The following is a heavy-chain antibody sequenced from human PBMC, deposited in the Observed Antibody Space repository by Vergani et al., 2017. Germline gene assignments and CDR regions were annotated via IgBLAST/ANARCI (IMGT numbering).Heavy chain of an antibody. V-gene: IGHV3-23*04. Sequence: VQLVESGGGLFKPGGSLRLSCAASGFTFRSYAMCWVRQAPGKGLEWVSAISGSGGSTYYADSVKGRFTISRDNSKNSLYLQMNSLRDEDTAVYYGARAPTGSYYDFWIDYYSSNAFDIWGQGTMVTVSS. D-gene: IGHD3-3*01. CDR1: GFTFRSYA. CDR2: ISGSGGST. CDR3: ARAPTGSYYDFWIDYYSSNAFDI. J-gene: IGHJ3*02.